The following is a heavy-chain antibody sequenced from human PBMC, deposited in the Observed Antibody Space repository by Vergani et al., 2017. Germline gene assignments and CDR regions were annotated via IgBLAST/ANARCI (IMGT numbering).Heavy chain of an antibody. CDR2: IYHSGRT. D-gene: IGHD1-26*01. CDR3: GSLDGSLREN. Sequence: QVQLQESGPGLVKPSETLSLICTVSDFSITNGDYWGWIRQPPGKGLEWIGSIYHSGRTYYNPSLRSRLTISVATSKNQFSLTLRSVTAADTAVYHCGSLDGSLRENWGQGTLVTVSS. V-gene: IGHV4-38-2*02. CDR1: DFSITNGDY. J-gene: IGHJ4*02.